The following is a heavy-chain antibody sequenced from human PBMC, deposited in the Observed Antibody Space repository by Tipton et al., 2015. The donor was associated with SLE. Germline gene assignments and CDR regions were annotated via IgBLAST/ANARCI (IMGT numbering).Heavy chain of an antibody. CDR1: GFIFTNYA. J-gene: IGHJ4*02. D-gene: IGHD6-6*01. Sequence: SLRLSCGTSGFIFTNYAMNWVRQAPGKGLEWVSAISGDGGRTFYADSVKGRFTISRDNSKNTLYLQMNSLRAEDTAVYYCAKESSVAAPLDSWGQGTLVTVSS. V-gene: IGHV3-23*01. CDR3: AKESSVAAPLDS. CDR2: ISGDGGRT.